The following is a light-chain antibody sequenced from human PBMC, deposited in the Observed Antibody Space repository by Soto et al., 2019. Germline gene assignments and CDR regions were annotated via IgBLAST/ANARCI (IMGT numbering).Light chain of an antibody. J-gene: IGLJ2*01. Sequence: QSVLTQPASVSGSPGQSITISCTGTSSDGGGYNYVSWYQNHPGKAPKLMIYDVTNRPSGVSNRFSGSKSGNTASLTISGLQAEDEADYYCSSYTSSSTLVVFGGGTKVTVL. V-gene: IGLV2-14*03. CDR1: SSDGGGYNY. CDR2: DVT. CDR3: SSYTSSSTLVV.